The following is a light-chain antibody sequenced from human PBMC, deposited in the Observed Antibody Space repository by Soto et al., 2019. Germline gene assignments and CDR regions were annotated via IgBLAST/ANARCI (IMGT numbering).Light chain of an antibody. CDR3: SSYTSSSTLI. V-gene: IGLV2-14*01. J-gene: IGLJ2*01. CDR2: EVS. Sequence: QSALTQPASVSGSPGQSITISCTGTSNDVGGHNYVSWYQQHPNKAPKLMIYEVSNRPSGVSNRFSGSKSGNTASLTISGLQAEDEADYYCSSYTSSSTLIFGGGTKLTVL. CDR1: SNDVGGHNY.